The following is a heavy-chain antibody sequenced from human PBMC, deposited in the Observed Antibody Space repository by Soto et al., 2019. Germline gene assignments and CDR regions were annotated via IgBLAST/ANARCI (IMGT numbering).Heavy chain of an antibody. Sequence: GGSLRLSCAASGFTFSSHSMTWVRQAPGKGLEWVSVIGSSGVTRYYADSVEGRFTISRDNSKNTLYLQMNSLRAEDTAVYYCAKAISPGPNRPLDYWGQGTLVTVSS. CDR3: AKAISPGPNRPLDY. J-gene: IGHJ4*02. CDR2: IGSSGVTR. CDR1: GFTFSSHS. D-gene: IGHD6-6*01. V-gene: IGHV3-23*01.